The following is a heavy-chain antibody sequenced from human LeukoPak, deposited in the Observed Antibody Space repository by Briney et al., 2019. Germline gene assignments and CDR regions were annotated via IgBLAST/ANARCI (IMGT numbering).Heavy chain of an antibody. J-gene: IGHJ4*02. D-gene: IGHD3-3*01. CDR2: IDHRGTA. CDR3: AVGITTLGVAASFDS. V-gene: IGHV4-34*01. CDR1: GASYNAYY. Sequence: SETLSLTCAVYGASYNAYYWSWIRQPPGKGLEWIGDIDHRGTATYNPSLKSRLTISADASKNQFSLKLNSVTDADTAVYYCAVGITTLGVAASFDSWGQGNLVIVSS.